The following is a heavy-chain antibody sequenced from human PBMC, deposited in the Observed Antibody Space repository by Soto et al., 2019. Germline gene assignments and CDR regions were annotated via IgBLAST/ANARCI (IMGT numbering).Heavy chain of an antibody. CDR1: GFTFDGYG. V-gene: IGHV3-9*01. J-gene: IGHJ4*02. Sequence: GGSLRLSCAASGFTFDGYGMYWVRQVLGKGLEWVSSISWNSGNIGYADSVKGRFTTSRDNAENSLYLQMNSLRPEDTALYYCVRSKGGYSYGTPFDYWGQGTLVTVSS. CDR3: VRSKGGYSYGTPFDY. CDR2: ISWNSGNI. D-gene: IGHD5-18*01.